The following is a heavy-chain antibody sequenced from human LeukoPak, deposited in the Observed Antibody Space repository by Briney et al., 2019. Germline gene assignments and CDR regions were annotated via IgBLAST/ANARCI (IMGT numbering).Heavy chain of an antibody. Sequence: PSETLSLTCTVSGGSISSSSYYWGWIRQPPVKGLEWIGSIYYSGSTYYNPSLKSRVTISVDTSKNQFSLKLSSVTAADTAVYYCARPTGRRLYSLFKGFDYWGQGTLVTVSS. CDR1: GGSISSSSYY. V-gene: IGHV4-39*07. CDR3: ARPTGRRLYSLFKGFDY. J-gene: IGHJ4*02. D-gene: IGHD2/OR15-2a*01. CDR2: IYYSGST.